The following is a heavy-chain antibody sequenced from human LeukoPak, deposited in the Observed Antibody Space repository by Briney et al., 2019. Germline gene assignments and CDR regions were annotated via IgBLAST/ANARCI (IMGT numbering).Heavy chain of an antibody. Sequence: PGGSLRLSCAASGFTFSSYAMSWVRQAPGKGLEWGSALSGGGGSTYYADSVKGRFTISRDNSKNTLYLQMNSLRAEDTAVYYCAKGYYYDSSAQDYFDFWGQGTLVTVSS. CDR2: LSGGGGST. CDR3: AKGYYYDSSAQDYFDF. CDR1: GFTFSSYA. V-gene: IGHV3-23*01. J-gene: IGHJ4*02. D-gene: IGHD3-22*01.